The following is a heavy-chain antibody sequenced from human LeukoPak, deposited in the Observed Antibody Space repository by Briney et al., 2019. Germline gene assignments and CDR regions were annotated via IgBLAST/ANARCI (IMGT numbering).Heavy chain of an antibody. CDR2: ISYDGSNK. V-gene: IGHV3-30-3*02. J-gene: IGHJ4*02. CDR3: AKFVGYYYDSSGYYYDPAFDY. D-gene: IGHD3-22*01. Sequence: GGSLRLSCAASGFTFSSYAMLWVRQAPGKGLEWVAVISYDGSNKYYADSVKGRFTISRDNSKNTLYLQMNSLRAEDTAVYYCAKFVGYYYDSSGYYYDPAFDYWGQGTLVTVSS. CDR1: GFTFSSYA.